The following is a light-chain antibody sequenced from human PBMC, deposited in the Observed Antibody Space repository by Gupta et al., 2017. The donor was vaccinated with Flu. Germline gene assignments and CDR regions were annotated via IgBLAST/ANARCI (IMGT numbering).Light chain of an antibody. V-gene: IGLV1-51*02. J-gene: IGLJ2*01. CDR2: ENN. CDR3: GTWDSSLSAVA. Sequence: QSVLTQPPSVSAAPGQKVTISCSGSSSNIGNNYVSWYQQLPGTAPKLLIYENNKRPSGIPDRFSGSKSGTSATLGITGLQTGDEADYYCGTWDSSLSAVAFGGGTKLTVL. CDR1: SSNIGNNY.